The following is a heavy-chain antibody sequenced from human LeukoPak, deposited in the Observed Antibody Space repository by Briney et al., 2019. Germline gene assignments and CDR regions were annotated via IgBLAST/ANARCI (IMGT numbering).Heavy chain of an antibody. CDR2: IYHTGST. D-gene: IGHD6-13*01. V-gene: IGHV4-39*07. CDR1: GGSISSSLYH. Sequence: PSETLSLTCTVSGGSISSSLYHWGWIRQSPGKNLEWLGSIYHTGSTYSNPSLKSRVTISVDTSKNQFSLQLTSVTAADTAVYYCAREKVAAPGIADYWGQGTLLTVSS. CDR3: AREKVAAPGIADY. J-gene: IGHJ4*02.